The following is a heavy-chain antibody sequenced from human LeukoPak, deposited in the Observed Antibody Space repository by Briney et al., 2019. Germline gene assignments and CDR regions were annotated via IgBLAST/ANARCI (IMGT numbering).Heavy chain of an antibody. J-gene: IGHJ6*03. CDR1: GYTFTSYG. V-gene: IGHV1-18*01. Sequence: GASVKVSYKASGYTFTSYGISWVRQAPGQGLEWMGWISAYNGNTNYAQKLQGRVTMTTDTSTSTAYMELRSLRSDDTAVYYCARASGGSYYTPRVPMDVWGKGTTVTVSS. CDR2: ISAYNGNT. D-gene: IGHD1-26*01. CDR3: ARASGGSYYTPRVPMDV.